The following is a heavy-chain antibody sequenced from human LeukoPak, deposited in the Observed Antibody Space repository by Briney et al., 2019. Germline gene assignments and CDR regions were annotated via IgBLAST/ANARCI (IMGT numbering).Heavy chain of an antibody. Sequence: GGSLRLSCVASGFTFSDYGMHWVRQAPDKGLEWVALIPYDGSNTYYADSVKGRFSISRDNSKNTLYLQMNSLRTDDTAVYYCAKGGRSSWHNDYCGQGTLVTVSS. J-gene: IGHJ4*02. CDR2: IPYDGSNT. D-gene: IGHD6-13*01. CDR3: AKGGRSSWHNDY. CDR1: GFTFSDYG. V-gene: IGHV3-30*18.